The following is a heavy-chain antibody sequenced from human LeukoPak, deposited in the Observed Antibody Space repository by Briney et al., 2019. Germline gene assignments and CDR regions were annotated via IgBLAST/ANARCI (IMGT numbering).Heavy chain of an antibody. Sequence: ASVKVSCKASGYTFTSYGISWVRQAPGQGLEWMGWISAYNGNTNYAQKLQGRVTMTTDTSTSTAYMELRSLRSDDTAVYYCARDHSSSWDSAWGDFDYWGQGTLVTVSS. V-gene: IGHV1-18*01. D-gene: IGHD6-13*01. CDR1: GYTFTSYG. CDR2: ISAYNGNT. J-gene: IGHJ4*02. CDR3: ARDHSSSWDSAWGDFDY.